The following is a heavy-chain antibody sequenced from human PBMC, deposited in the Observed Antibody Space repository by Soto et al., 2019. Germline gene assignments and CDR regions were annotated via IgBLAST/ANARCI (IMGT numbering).Heavy chain of an antibody. CDR1: GGSISSGDYY. CDR2: IYYSGST. Sequence: SETLSLTCTVSGGSISSGDYYWSWIRQPPGKGLEWIGYIYYSGSTYYNPSLKSRVTISVDTSKNQFSLKLCSVTAADTAVSYCARGDHQTGAYRRPYYYGMDVCGQGTTGTVSS. V-gene: IGHV4-30-4*01. J-gene: IGHJ6*02. D-gene: IGHD4-17*01. CDR3: ARGDHQTGAYRRPYYYGMDV.